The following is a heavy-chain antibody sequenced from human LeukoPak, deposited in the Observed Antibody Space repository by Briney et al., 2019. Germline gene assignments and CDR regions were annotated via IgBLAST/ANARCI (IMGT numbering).Heavy chain of an antibody. D-gene: IGHD6-13*01. CDR3: ARGFYRGIAAAFTGGINWFDP. V-gene: IGHV1-18*01. J-gene: IGHJ5*02. CDR2: ISTYTGNS. CDR1: GYTFSNYV. Sequence: ASVKVSCKASGYTFSNYVLTWVRQAPGQGLEWMGRISTYTGNSNYAQKFQDRVTMTTDTSTSTAYMELRNLSSDDTAVYYCARGFYRGIAAAFTGGINWFDPWGQGTLVTVSS.